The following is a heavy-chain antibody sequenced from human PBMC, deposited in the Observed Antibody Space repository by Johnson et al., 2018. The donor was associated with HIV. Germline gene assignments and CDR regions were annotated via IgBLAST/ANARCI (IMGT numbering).Heavy chain of an antibody. Sequence: GGSTYLIDSGKDRFNTSRDNAKNTLHLQMNSLRAEDTGVYYCATADRDAFDIWGQGTMVIVSS. CDR2: GGST. CDR3: ATADRDAFDI. D-gene: IGHD2-21*02. V-gene: IGHV3-25*04. J-gene: IGHJ3*02.